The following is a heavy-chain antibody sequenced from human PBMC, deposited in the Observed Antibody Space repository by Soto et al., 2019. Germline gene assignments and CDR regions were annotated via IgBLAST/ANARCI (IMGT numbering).Heavy chain of an antibody. D-gene: IGHD6-19*01. J-gene: IGHJ4*02. V-gene: IGHV3-30*18. CDR1: GFTFSGYG. CDR2: ISNDGSNK. Sequence: LRLSCAASGFTFSGYGMHWVRQAPGKGLEWVAVISNDGSNKYYVDSGKGRFTISRDNSKNTLDLQMNSLRAEDTAVYYCAKDRVSEHSSGWPHVHWGQGTLDTASS. CDR3: AKDRVSEHSSGWPHVH.